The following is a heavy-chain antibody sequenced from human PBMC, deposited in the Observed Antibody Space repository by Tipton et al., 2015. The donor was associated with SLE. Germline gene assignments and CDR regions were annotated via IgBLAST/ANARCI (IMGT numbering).Heavy chain of an antibody. Sequence: GLVKPSETLSLTCTVSGGSISSSHYYWDWIRQPPGKGLEWIGYIYDTETTYYNPSLKSRVTMSIDRSKNHFSLRLRSVSAADTAIYYCAREVKSGRYDWFDPWGQGTLVTVSS. CDR3: AREVKSGRYDWFDP. J-gene: IGHJ5*02. D-gene: IGHD1-26*01. V-gene: IGHV4-31*03. CDR1: GGSISSSHYY. CDR2: IYDTETT.